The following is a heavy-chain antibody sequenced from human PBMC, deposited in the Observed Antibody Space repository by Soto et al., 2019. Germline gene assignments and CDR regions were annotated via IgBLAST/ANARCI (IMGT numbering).Heavy chain of an antibody. Sequence: PGGSLRLSCAASGFTFSSYSMNWVRQAPGKGLEWVSSISSSSSYIYYADSVKGRFTISRDNAKNSLYLQMNSLRAEDTAVYYCARDHGYSRSTPHGMDVWGQGTTVTVSS. CDR2: ISSSSSYI. CDR3: ARDHGYSRSTPHGMDV. V-gene: IGHV3-21*01. J-gene: IGHJ6*02. D-gene: IGHD6-13*01. CDR1: GFTFSSYS.